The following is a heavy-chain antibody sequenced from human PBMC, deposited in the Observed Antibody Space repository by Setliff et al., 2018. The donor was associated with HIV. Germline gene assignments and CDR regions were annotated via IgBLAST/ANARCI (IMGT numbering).Heavy chain of an antibody. J-gene: IGHJ4*02. CDR2: INPNSGGT. V-gene: IGHV1-2*02. D-gene: IGHD6-25*01. CDR3: VTSPGSFTSVDETEAGDY. Sequence: ASVKVSCEASGYTFTGNYIHWVRQAPGQGLEWMGWINPNSGGTNDEQKFQGRVTMTRDTSTNTAFMELRRLNSDDTATYFCVTSPGSFTSVDETEAGDYWGQGTLVTVSS. CDR1: GYTFTGNY.